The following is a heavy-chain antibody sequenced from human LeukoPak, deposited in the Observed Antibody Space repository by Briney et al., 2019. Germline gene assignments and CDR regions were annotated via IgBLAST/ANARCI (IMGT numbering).Heavy chain of an antibody. J-gene: IGHJ4*02. Sequence: GGSLRLSCAASGFIFSHYGMNWVRQAPGKGLEWVSGITSRSTTYYADSVKGRFTISRDNSKNTLYLQMNSLRAEDTAVYYCAKDHPPGWELPGSFDYWGQGTLVTVSS. D-gene: IGHD1-26*01. CDR1: GFIFSHYG. CDR3: AKDHPPGWELPGSFDY. V-gene: IGHV3-23*01. CDR2: ITSRSTT.